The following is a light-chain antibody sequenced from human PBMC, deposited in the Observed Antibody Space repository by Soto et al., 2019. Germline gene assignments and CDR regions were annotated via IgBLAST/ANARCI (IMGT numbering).Light chain of an antibody. J-gene: IGLJ2*01. Sequence: QSVLTQPPSVSAAPGQKVTISCSGSSSNIGNNFVSWYQQLPGTAPKLLISDNNNRPSGIPDRFSGSKSGTSATPGITGLQTGDEADYYCGTWDSSLSAVVFGGGTKVTVL. CDR3: GTWDSSLSAVV. CDR2: DNN. V-gene: IGLV1-51*01. CDR1: SSNIGNNF.